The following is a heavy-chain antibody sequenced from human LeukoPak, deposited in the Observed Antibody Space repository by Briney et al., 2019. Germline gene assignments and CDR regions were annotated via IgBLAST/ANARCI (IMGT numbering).Heavy chain of an antibody. CDR1: GFTFSSYG. V-gene: IGHV3-30*02. J-gene: IGHJ4*02. CDR3: AKEHYYYDSTGPLDY. D-gene: IGHD3-22*01. CDR2: IRYDGTNK. Sequence: GGSLRLSCAASGFTFSSYGMHWVRQAPGKGLEWVAFIRYDGTNKYYADSVKGRFTISRDNSKNTLYLQMNSLRADDTAFYYCAKEHYYYDSTGPLDYWGQGTLVTVSS.